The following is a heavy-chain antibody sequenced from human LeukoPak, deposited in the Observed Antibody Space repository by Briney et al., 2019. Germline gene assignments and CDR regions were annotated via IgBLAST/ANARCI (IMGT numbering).Heavy chain of an antibody. CDR3: ATRDRNNGVDY. D-gene: IGHD2-8*01. J-gene: IGHJ4*02. V-gene: IGHV3-53*01. CDR1: EFTVYNSY. Sequence: GGSLRLSCAVSEFTVYNSYMSWVRQAPGKGLEWVSIIYSGGDTFYVDSVKGRFTISRDKSKNTGYLQMNSLRAEDTAVYYCATRDRNNGVDYWGQGTQVTVSS. CDR2: IYSGGDT.